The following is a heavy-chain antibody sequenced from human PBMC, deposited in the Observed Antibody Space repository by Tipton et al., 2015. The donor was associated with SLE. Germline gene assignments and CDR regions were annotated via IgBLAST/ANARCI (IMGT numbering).Heavy chain of an antibody. J-gene: IGHJ4*02. D-gene: IGHD6-19*01. Sequence: GLVKPSETLSLTCTVSGYSISSGYYWGWIRQPPGKGLEWIGSIYHSGSTYYNPSLKSRVTISVDTSKNQFSLKLSSVTAADTAVYYCAAVSSALWDFGYWGRGTLVTVSS. CDR2: IYHSGST. CDR3: AAVSSALWDFGY. CDR1: GYSISSGYY. V-gene: IGHV4-38-2*02.